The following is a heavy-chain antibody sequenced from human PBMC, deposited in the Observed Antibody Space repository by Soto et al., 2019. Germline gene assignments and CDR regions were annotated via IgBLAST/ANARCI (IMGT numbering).Heavy chain of an antibody. D-gene: IGHD1-1*01. J-gene: IGHJ5*02. CDR2: INQDGSAK. Sequence: EEQLVESGGGLVQPGGSLRLSCAASGFTFSDYYMSWVRQAPGKGLEWVANINQDGSAKSYVDSVMGRFTISRDNGKNSLSLQMESLRADDTAVYYCARWNGGFDPWGQGTLVTVSS. CDR1: GFTFSDYY. V-gene: IGHV3-7*05. CDR3: ARWNGGFDP.